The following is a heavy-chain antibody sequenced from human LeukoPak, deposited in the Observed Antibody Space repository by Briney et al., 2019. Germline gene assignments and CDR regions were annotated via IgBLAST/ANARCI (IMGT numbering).Heavy chain of an antibody. CDR1: GFNFSDYN. CDR3: ARVSTAVSLAIDY. J-gene: IGHJ4*02. V-gene: IGHV3-21*06. D-gene: IGHD6-13*01. Sequence: PGGSLRLSCAASGFNFSDYNMNWVRQAPGKGLEWVSVISSSSKYIYYADSVKGRFTISRDNAKNSLYLKMNSLRAEDTAVYYCARVSTAVSLAIDYWGQGTLVTVST. CDR2: ISSSSKYI.